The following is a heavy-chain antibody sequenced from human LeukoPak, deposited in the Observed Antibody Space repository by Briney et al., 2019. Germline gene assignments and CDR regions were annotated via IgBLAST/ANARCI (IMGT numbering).Heavy chain of an antibody. CDR2: IYSDGGT. CDR3: ARGKGYYGSGIYVWFDP. J-gene: IGHJ5*02. CDR1: GGSISSYY. Sequence: SETLSLTCTVSGGSISSYYWSWIRQPAGKGLDYIGRIYSDGGTNFNPSLKSRVTISVDTSKNQFSLKLSSVTAADTAVYYCARGKGYYGSGIYVWFDPWGQGTLVTVSS. V-gene: IGHV4-4*07. D-gene: IGHD3-10*01.